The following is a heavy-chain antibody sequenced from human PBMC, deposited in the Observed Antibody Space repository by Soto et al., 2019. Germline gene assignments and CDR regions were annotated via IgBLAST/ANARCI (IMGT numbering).Heavy chain of an antibody. D-gene: IGHD6-13*01. V-gene: IGHV1-18*01. CDR2: ISAYNGNT. CDR3: GRGRGSVGTYSNSWYRPQPYYYYYDMDV. J-gene: IGHJ6*03. Sequence: ASVKVSCKASGYTFTSYGISWVRQAPGQGLEWMGWISAYNGNTNYAQKLQGRVTMTTDTSMSTAYMELRSLRSDDTAVYYCGRGRGSVGTYSNSWYRPQPYYYYYDMDVWGKGTTVTVSS. CDR1: GYTFTSYG.